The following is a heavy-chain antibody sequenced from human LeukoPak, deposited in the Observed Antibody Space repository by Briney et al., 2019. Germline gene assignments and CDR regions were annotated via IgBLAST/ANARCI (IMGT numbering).Heavy chain of an antibody. CDR3: ARDSSNVSTSETHIDS. J-gene: IGHJ4*02. D-gene: IGHD2/OR15-2a*01. CDR2: ISGSSSYI. CDR1: GFKFSSYS. V-gene: IGHV3-21*01. Sequence: GGSLRLSCAASGFKFSSYSMTWVRQAPGKGLEWVASISGSSSYIYYADSGKGRFTGSRDNARNALFLQMTNPRAEDTAVYYCARDSSNVSTSETHIDSWGQGTLVIVSS.